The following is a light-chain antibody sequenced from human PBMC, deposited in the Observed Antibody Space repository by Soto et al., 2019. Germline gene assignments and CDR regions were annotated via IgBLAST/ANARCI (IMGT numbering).Light chain of an antibody. V-gene: IGLV1-40*01. Sequence: QPVLTQPSSVSGAPGQRVTISCTGSGSSIGAGYDVHWYQVLPGVAPKLLIYTNNNRPSGVPDRFSASNSGSSASLAIAGLQAEDEAEYYCQTYDRSLGGYVFGTGAKVTVL. J-gene: IGLJ1*01. CDR2: TNN. CDR1: GSSIGAGYD. CDR3: QTYDRSLGGYV.